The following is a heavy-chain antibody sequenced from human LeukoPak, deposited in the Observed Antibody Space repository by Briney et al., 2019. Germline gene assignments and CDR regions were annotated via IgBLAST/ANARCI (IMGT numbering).Heavy chain of an antibody. CDR2: ISYDGSNK. CDR3: ASSTAAGGFDY. CDR1: GFTFSSYA. J-gene: IGHJ4*02. V-gene: IGHV3-30-3*01. D-gene: IGHD6-25*01. Sequence: QAGGSLRLSCAASGFTFSSYAMHWVRQAPGKGLEWVAVISYDGSNKYYADSVKGRFTISRDNSKNTLYLQMNSLRAEDTAVYYCASSTAAGGFDYWGQGTLVTVSS.